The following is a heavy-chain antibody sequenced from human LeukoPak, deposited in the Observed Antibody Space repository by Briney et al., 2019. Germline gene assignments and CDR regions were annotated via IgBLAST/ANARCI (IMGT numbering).Heavy chain of an antibody. J-gene: IGHJ4*02. Sequence: GASVKVSCKASGYTFTGYYMHWVRQAPGQGLEWMGRINPNSGGTNYAQKFQGRVTMTRDRSNSTAHMELSRLRSDDTAVYYCARDGREFGESPNLDYWGQGTLVTVSS. CDR3: ARDGREFGESPNLDY. V-gene: IGHV1-2*06. D-gene: IGHD3-10*01. CDR2: INPNSGGT. CDR1: GYTFTGYY.